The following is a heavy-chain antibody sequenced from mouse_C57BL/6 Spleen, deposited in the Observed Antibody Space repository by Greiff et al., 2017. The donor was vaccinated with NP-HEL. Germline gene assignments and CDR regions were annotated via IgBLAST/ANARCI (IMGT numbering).Heavy chain of an antibody. V-gene: IGHV1-55*01. CDR1: GYTFTSYW. J-gene: IGHJ2*01. CDR3: AREGYYGSSSFDY. CDR2: IYPGSGST. D-gene: IGHD1-1*01. Sequence: QVQLQQSGAELVKPGASVKMSCKASGYTFTSYWITWVKQRPGQGLEWIGDIYPGSGSTNYNEKFKSKATLTVETSSSTAYMQLSSLTSEDSAVYYCAREGYYGSSSFDYWGQGTTLTVSS.